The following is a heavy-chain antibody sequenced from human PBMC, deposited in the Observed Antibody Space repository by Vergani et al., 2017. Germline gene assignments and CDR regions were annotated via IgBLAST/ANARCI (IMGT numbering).Heavy chain of an antibody. CDR2: ISGSGGST. D-gene: IGHD2-2*01. Sequence: EVQLVESGGGLVKPGGSLRLSCAASGFTFSDYYMSWIRQAPGKGLEWVSAISGSGGSTYYADSVKGRFTISRDNSKNTLYLQMNSLRAEDTAVYYCAKDQKDIVVVPAAAFQHWGQGTLVTVSS. CDR1: GFTFSDYY. V-gene: IGHV3-23*04. CDR3: AKDQKDIVVVPAAAFQH. J-gene: IGHJ1*01.